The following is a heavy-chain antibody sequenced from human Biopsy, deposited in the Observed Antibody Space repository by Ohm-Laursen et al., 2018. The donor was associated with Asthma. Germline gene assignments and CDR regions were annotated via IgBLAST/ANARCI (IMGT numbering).Heavy chain of an antibody. CDR1: AYTFIGYH. V-gene: IGHV1-2*06. CDR3: ARVQKSPGDRWFDP. J-gene: IGHJ5*02. CDR2: INPNGGAT. Sequence: ASVKVSCKASAYTFIGYHLHWVRQAPGEGLERMGRINPNGGATIYAQKFQGRVTMTRDTSIGTAYMELSRLTSDDTAVYYCARVQKSPGDRWFDPWGQGTLVTVSS. D-gene: IGHD7-27*01.